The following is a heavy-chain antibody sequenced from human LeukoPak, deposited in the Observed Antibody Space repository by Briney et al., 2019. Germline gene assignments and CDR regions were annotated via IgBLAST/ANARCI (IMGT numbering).Heavy chain of an antibody. Sequence: SVKVSCKASGGTFSSYAISWVRQAPGQGLEWMGGIIPIFGTANYAQKFQGRVTITADESTSTAYMELSSLRSEDTAVYYCARDLDITSGMDVWGKGTTVTVSS. CDR2: IIPIFGTA. V-gene: IGHV1-69*13. J-gene: IGHJ6*03. CDR3: ARDLDITSGMDV. CDR1: GGTFSSYA. D-gene: IGHD1-14*01.